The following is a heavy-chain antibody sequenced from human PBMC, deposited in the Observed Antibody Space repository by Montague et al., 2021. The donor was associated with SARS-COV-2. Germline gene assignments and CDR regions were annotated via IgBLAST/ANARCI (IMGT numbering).Heavy chain of an antibody. CDR3: ARDGSLRFEILIGPRHYFDGMDV. Sequence: SETLSLTCTVSGGSISSSSYYWGWMRQPPGKGREWIGSIYYSGSTCYNLSLKSRVTIAVDTSKNQFSLKLSSVTAADTSVYYCARDGSLRFEILIGPRHYFDGMDVWGQGTRSPSP. CDR1: GGSISSSSYY. D-gene: IGHD3-9*01. V-gene: IGHV4-39*07. J-gene: IGHJ6*02. CDR2: IYYSGST.